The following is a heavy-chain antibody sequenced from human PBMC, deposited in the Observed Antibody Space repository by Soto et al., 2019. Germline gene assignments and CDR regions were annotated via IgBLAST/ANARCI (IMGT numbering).Heavy chain of an antibody. Sequence: EVQLVASGGGLVKPGGSLRLSCAASGFTFSNAWMTWVRQAPGKGLEWVGRVKSKTDGGTIDYAAPVKDRFTISRDDSKNTLYLQMNSLKTEDTAVYYCIGTYSGSSMRFDYWGQGTLVTVSS. V-gene: IGHV3-15*01. J-gene: IGHJ4*02. CDR2: VKSKTDGGTI. CDR1: GFTFSNAW. CDR3: IGTYSGSSMRFDY. D-gene: IGHD5-12*01.